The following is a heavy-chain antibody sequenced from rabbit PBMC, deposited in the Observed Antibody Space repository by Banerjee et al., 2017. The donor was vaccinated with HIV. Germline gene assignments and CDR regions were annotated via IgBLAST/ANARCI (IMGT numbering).Heavy chain of an antibody. J-gene: IGHJ3*01. CDR1: GFDLSSYAY. D-gene: IGHD6-1*01. CDR3: ARGGAAYAYAQDL. Sequence: QQLEESGGGLVKPGASLTLTCTASGFDLSSYAYMCWVRQAPGKGLEWIGCIKTGSGNSYYANWAKGRFTISKISSTTVTLQMTSLTAADTATYFCARGGAAYAYAQDLWGQGTLVTVS. CDR2: IKTGSGNS. V-gene: IGHV1S40*01.